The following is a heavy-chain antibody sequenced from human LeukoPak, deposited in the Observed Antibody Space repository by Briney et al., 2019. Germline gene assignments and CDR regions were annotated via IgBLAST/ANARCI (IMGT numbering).Heavy chain of an antibody. CDR3: ARHKYSGSFDY. J-gene: IGHJ4*02. V-gene: IGHV4-38-2*01. D-gene: IGHD1-26*01. CDR2: IYHSGCT. CDR1: GYSISSGYY. Sequence: SETLSLTCAVSGYSISSGYYWGWIRQPPGKGLEWIGSIYHSGCTYYNPSLKSRVTISVDTSKNQFSLKLSSVTAADTAVYYCARHKYSGSFDYWGQGTLVTVSS.